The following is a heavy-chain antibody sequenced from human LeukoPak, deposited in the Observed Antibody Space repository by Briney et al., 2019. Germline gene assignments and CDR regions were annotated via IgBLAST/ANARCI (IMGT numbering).Heavy chain of an antibody. Sequence: PSETLSLTCAVYGGSFSGYYWSWIRQPPGKGLEWIGEINHSGSTNYNPSPKSRVTISVDTSKNQFSLKLSSVTAADTAVYYCARGVGSSSWYDSDNWFDPWGQGTLVTVSS. CDR3: ARGVGSSSWYDSDNWFDP. CDR2: INHSGST. J-gene: IGHJ5*02. D-gene: IGHD6-13*01. CDR1: GGSFSGYY. V-gene: IGHV4-34*01.